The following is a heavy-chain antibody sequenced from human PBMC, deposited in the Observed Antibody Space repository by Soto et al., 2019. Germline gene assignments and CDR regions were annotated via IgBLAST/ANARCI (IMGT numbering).Heavy chain of an antibody. CDR3: ARGPCP. J-gene: IGHJ5*02. Sequence: SETLSVTCAVSCGSISSGGYSWSWIRQPPGKGLEWIGYIYHSGSTYYNPSLKSRVTISVDRSKNQFSLKLSSVTAADTAVYYCARGPCPWGQGTLVTVSS. CDR2: IYHSGST. CDR1: CGSISSGGYS. V-gene: IGHV4-30-2*01.